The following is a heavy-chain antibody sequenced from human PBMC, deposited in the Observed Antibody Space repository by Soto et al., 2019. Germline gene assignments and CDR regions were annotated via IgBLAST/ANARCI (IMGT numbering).Heavy chain of an antibody. V-gene: IGHV1-24*01. Sequence: ASVKVSCKVTGYTLRELNLHWVRQAPGKGLEWLAGDDPTKDETLYAQTVKGRITVTVDTSAVTAYMELRGLRFDDSAVYYCATGAQLSAEVTGISFCFWGQGTRVTVSS. CDR2: DDPTKDET. J-gene: IGHJ4*01. CDR1: GYTLRELN. CDR3: ATGAQLSAEVTGISFCF. D-gene: IGHD2-21*02.